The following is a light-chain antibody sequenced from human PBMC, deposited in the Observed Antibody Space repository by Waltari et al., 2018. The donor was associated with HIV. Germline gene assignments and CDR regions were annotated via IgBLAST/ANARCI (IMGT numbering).Light chain of an antibody. CDR2: EGS. CDR1: QRIGSC. Sequence: EIVLTQSPATLSVSPGERVTLSCRASQRIGSCLAWFQQKPGQVPTLLIYEGSVRAAGIPARFSGSGSGTEFTLTIGSLQYEDCAVYFCHQYSDWPFSFGQGTKLDIK. V-gene: IGKV3-15*01. J-gene: IGKJ2*03. CDR3: HQYSDWPFS.